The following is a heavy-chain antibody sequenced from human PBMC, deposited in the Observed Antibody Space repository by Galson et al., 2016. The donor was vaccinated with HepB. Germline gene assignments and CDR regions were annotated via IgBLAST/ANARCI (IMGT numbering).Heavy chain of an antibody. CDR2: TYYRSRWYN. D-gene: IGHD1-26*01. Sequence: CAISGDSVSSKSATWNWIRQSPSRGLEWLGRTYYRSRWYNDYAVSVRSRIIINPDTSKKQFSLQLNSVTPEDTAVYYCARGSGSYFGYWGQGTLVTVS. J-gene: IGHJ4*02. CDR1: GDSVSSKSAT. CDR3: ARGSGSYFGY. V-gene: IGHV6-1*01.